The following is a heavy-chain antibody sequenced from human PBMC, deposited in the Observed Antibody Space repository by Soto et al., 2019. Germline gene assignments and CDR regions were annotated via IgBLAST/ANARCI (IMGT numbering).Heavy chain of an antibody. J-gene: IGHJ5*02. CDR1: GGSIGSYY. Sequence: PSETLSLTCTVSGGSIGSYYWSWIRQPPGKGLEWIGYIYYSGSTNYNPSLKSRVTISVDTSKNQFSLKLSSVTAADTAVYYCARGRRAFRPGNWFDPWGEGTLVTVSS. V-gene: IGHV4-59*01. CDR2: IYYSGST. CDR3: ARGRRAFRPGNWFDP.